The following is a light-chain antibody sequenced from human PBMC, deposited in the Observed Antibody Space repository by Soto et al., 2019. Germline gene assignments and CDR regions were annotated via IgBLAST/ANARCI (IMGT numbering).Light chain of an antibody. V-gene: IGKV3-11*01. CDR1: QSIGDR. CDR2: DAS. Sequence: IVLTQSPATLSLSPGERATLSCRASQSIGDRLAWYQQKPGQAPRLLIYDASYRATGIPARFSGSGSGTESTVIFSSLEPEDFAVYYCQHRNNWPPGATFGGGTKVEI. J-gene: IGKJ4*01. CDR3: QHRNNWPPGAT.